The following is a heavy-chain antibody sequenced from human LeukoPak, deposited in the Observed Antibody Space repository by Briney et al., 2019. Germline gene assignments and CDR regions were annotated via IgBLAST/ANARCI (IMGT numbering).Heavy chain of an antibody. CDR1: GFTFSSYW. CDR3: ARDKTLEP. J-gene: IGHJ5*02. CDR2: INSDGSST. Sequence: GGSLRLSCAASGFTFSSYWMHWDRQAPGKGLAWVSRINSDGSSTSYADSVKGRFTISRDNAKNTLYLQMNSLRAEDTAVYYCARDKTLEPWGQGTLVTVSS. V-gene: IGHV3-74*01. D-gene: IGHD3-3*01.